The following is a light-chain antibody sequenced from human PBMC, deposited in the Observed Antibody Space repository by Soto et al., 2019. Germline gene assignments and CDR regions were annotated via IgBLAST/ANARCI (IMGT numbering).Light chain of an antibody. V-gene: IGKV4-1*01. CDR2: WAS. CDR3: QQYYSPSYT. Sequence: DIVMTQSPDSLAVSLGERATINCKSSQSVLYSSNNKNYLAWYQQKPGQPPKLLIYWASTRESGVPDRFSGSGSGTDFTLTISSPQAADVAVYYCQQYYSPSYTFGQGTKLEIK. J-gene: IGKJ2*01. CDR1: QSVLYSSNNKNY.